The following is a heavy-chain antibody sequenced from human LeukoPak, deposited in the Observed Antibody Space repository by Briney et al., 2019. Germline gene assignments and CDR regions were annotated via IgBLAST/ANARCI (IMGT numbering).Heavy chain of an antibody. CDR2: ISKKGDNT. CDR3: AKRPLKTSQNLVIRSVGYFDD. CDR1: GFTFSSYA. V-gene: IGHV3-23*01. Sequence: GGSQRLSCAASGFTFSSYAVNWVRQAPGKWLEWISFISKKGDNTYYADCVEGRSTISRDNSKNTLFLQMTSPRAENTAVYYCAKRPLKTSQNLVIRSVGYFDDWGQGNLVTVSS. D-gene: IGHD3-3*01. J-gene: IGHJ4*02.